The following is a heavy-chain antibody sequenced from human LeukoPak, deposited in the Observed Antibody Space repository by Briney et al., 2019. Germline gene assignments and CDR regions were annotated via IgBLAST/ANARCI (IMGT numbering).Heavy chain of an antibody. J-gene: IGHJ5*02. D-gene: IGHD4-17*01. CDR2: IYYSGNT. CDR3: ARRSTVTTNWFDP. V-gene: IGHV4-39*02. CDR1: GGSISSSSYY. Sequence: PSETLSLTCTVSGGSISSSSYYWGWIRQPPGTGLEWIGSIYYSGNTYYNPSLKSRVTISVDTSKNHFSLKLNSVTAADTAVYYCARRSTVTTNWFDPWGQGTLVTVSS.